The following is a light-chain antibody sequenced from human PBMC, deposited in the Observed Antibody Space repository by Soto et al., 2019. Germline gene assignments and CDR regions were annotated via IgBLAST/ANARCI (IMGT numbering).Light chain of an antibody. J-gene: IGKJ1*01. CDR3: LLDFGYFWA. CDR1: QAIRSA. V-gene: IGKV1-6*01. Sequence: AIQLTQSPSSLSASVGDRVTITCRASQAIRSALGWYQQKPGKVPKLLIYAASTLQSGVPSRFSGSGFGTDFTLTISRLQPEDFATYHCLLDFGYFWAFGQGTKVEIK. CDR2: AAS.